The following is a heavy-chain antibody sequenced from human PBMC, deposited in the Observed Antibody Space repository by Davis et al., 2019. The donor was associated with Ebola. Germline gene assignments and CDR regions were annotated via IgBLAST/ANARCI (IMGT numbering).Heavy chain of an antibody. V-gene: IGHV4-34*01. CDR1: GGSFSGYY. J-gene: IGHJ6*02. CDR3: ARFPVVYYYYYGMDV. D-gene: IGHD2-15*01. CDR2: INHSGIT. Sequence: SETLSLTCAVHGGSFSGYYWSWIRQPPGKGLEWIGEINHSGITNYNPSLKSRVTISVDTSKNQFSLKLSSVTGADTAVYYCARFPVVYYYYYGMDVWGQGTTVTVSS.